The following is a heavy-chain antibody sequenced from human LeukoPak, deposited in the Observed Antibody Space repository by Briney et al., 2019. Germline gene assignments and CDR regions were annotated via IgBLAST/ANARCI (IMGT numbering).Heavy chain of an antibody. CDR2: INPDGTTT. V-gene: IGHV3-74*01. CDR3: AKDLSWNAADR. CDR1: GLTYSNYW. D-gene: IGHD1-1*01. Sequence: GGSLRLSCVGSGLTYSNYWMHCVRQAPGKGPVWVSRINPDGTTTDHADSVKGRFTISRDNAKNLLYLQMNGLRADDTAVYYCAKDLSWNAADRWGQGTLVTVSS. J-gene: IGHJ5*02.